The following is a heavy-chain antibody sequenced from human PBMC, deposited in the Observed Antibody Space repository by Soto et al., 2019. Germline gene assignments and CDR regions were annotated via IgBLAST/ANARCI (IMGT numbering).Heavy chain of an antibody. J-gene: IGHJ5*02. CDR2: IDWDDDK. Sequence: SGPTPGNHAQTLTITCRFCGLSLSNRKMCVSWIRQPPGKALEWLALIDWDDDKYYSTSLKTRLTISKDTSKNQVVLTMTNMDPVDTATYYCARTLFSGSYWLDPWGQGTLVTVSS. V-gene: IGHV2-70*01. CDR1: GLSLSNRKMC. D-gene: IGHD1-26*01. CDR3: ARTLFSGSYWLDP.